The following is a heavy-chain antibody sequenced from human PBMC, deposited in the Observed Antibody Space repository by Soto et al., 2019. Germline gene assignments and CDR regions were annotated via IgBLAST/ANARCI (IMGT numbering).Heavy chain of an antibody. CDR2: IIPIFGTP. V-gene: IGHV1-69*01. J-gene: IGHJ4*02. D-gene: IGHD3-3*01. CDR3: ARDSEPDYDFWTGYPL. CDR1: GGTFINYA. Sequence: QVQLVQSGAEVKKPGSSVKISCKTSGGTFINYAISWVRQAPGQGLEWMGGIIPIFGTPNYAQKFQGRVTITGDESKCTAYIELPRLRSEDTAVYFCARDSEPDYDFWTGYPLWGQGTLVTVSS.